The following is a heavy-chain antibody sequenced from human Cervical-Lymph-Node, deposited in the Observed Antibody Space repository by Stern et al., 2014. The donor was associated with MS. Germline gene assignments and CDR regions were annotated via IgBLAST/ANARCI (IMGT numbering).Heavy chain of an antibody. J-gene: IGHJ4*02. D-gene: IGHD2-2*01. CDR1: GFSFSVYT. V-gene: IGHV3-21*01. CDR2: ISSSSSHT. Sequence: EVQLEESGGGLVKPGGSLRLSCATSGFSFSVYTMNWVRQAPGKGLEWVSSISSSSSHTYYADSVQGRFTISRDNAKNSLYLQMSSLRAEDTAVYYCARVPYAAYCSSINCHINDYWGQGTLVTVSS. CDR3: ARVPYAAYCSSINCHINDY.